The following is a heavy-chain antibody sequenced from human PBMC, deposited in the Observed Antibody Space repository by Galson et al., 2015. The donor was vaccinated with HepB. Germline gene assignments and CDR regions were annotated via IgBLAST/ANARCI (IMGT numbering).Heavy chain of an antibody. CDR1: GFTFSSYG. CDR2: ISYDGSNK. V-gene: IGHV3-30*18. J-gene: IGHJ4*02. Sequence: SLRLSCAASGFTFSSYGMHWVRQAPGKGLEWVAVISYDGSNKYYADSVKGRFTISRDNSKNTLYLQMNSLRAEDTAVYYCAKVRQEYYYDSSGYYGDFDYWGQGTLVTVSS. D-gene: IGHD3-22*01. CDR3: AKVRQEYYYDSSGYYGDFDY.